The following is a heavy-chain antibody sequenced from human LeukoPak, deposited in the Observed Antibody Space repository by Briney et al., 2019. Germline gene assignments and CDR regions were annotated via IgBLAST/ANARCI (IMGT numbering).Heavy chain of an antibody. CDR3: ARLAKLRIAAAALGY. D-gene: IGHD6-13*01. V-gene: IGHV3-30*03. CDR1: GFTFSSYG. Sequence: GGSLRLSCAASGFTFSSYGMHWVRQAPGKGLEWVAVISYDGSNKYYADSVKGRFTISRDNSKNTLYLQMNSLRAEDTAVYYCARLAKLRIAAAALGYWGQGTLVTVSS. CDR2: ISYDGSNK. J-gene: IGHJ4*02.